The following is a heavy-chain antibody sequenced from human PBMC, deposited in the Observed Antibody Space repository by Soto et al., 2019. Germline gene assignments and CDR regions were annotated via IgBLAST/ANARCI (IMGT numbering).Heavy chain of an antibody. CDR3: ARDGIVVVPAARDYYYGMDV. V-gene: IGHV1-18*01. CDR2: ISAYNGNT. CDR1: GYTFTSYG. D-gene: IGHD2-2*01. Sequence: GASVKVSCKASGYTFTSYGISWVRQAPGQGLEWMGWISAYNGNTNYAQKLQGRVTMTTDTSTSTAYMELRSLRSDDTAVYYCARDGIVVVPAARDYYYGMDVCVQGTTVTVSS. J-gene: IGHJ6*02.